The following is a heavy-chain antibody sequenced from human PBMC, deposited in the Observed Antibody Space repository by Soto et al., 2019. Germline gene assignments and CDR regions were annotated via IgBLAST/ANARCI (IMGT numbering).Heavy chain of an antibody. CDR2: IRGSGGST. V-gene: IGHV3-23*01. Sequence: EVQLLESGGGLVEPGGSLRLSCAASGFTFSNYAMNWVRQAPGEGLEWVSAIRGSGGSTYYADSVKGRFTISRDNSKNTLYGQMNSMRAEDTAVYYCTKNALQGAVAGPSWFDPWGQGTLVTVSS. J-gene: IGHJ5*02. CDR3: TKNALQGAVAGPSWFDP. CDR1: GFTFSNYA. D-gene: IGHD6-19*01.